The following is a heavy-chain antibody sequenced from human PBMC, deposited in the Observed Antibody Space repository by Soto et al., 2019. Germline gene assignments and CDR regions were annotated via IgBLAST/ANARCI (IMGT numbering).Heavy chain of an antibody. D-gene: IGHD3-9*01. CDR3: ARGDVDYDTLTGYTHYSYAMEV. CDR2: IIPILDIT. J-gene: IGHJ6*02. Sequence: QVQLVQSEAEVKKPGSSVKVSCKASGGTFSSYTLTWVRQAPGQGLAWMGRIIPILDITNYAQNFQGRVTIIADRSTSTAYMELSGLRSEDTAVYYCARGDVDYDTLTGYTHYSYAMEVWGQGTTVTVSS. V-gene: IGHV1-69*02. CDR1: GGTFSSYT.